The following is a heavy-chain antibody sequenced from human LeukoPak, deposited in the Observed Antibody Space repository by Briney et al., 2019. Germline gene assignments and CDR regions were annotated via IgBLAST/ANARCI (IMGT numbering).Heavy chain of an antibody. J-gene: IGHJ4*02. Sequence: PGRALRLSSAAAGFPFSSYGMHWVRQAPGKGLEWVAVIWYDGSNKYYSDSVKGRFTISRDNSKNTLYLQMNSLRAEDTAVYYCARDGSGSYLGYWGQGTLVTVSS. CDR3: ARDGSGSYLGY. CDR1: GFPFSSYG. V-gene: IGHV3-33*01. CDR2: IWYDGSNK. D-gene: IGHD3-10*01.